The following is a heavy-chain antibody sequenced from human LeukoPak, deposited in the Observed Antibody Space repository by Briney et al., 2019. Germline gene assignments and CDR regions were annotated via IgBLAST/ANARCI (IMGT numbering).Heavy chain of an antibody. CDR2: IRYDGSNK. CDR3: AKSGTFYDYGDA. D-gene: IGHD4-17*01. Sequence: PGGSLRLSCAASGFTFSSYGMHWARQAPGKGLEWVAFIRYDGSNKFYADSVKGRFTISRDNSKNTLYLQMNSLRAEDTAVYYCAKSGTFYDYGDAWGQGTLVTVSS. J-gene: IGHJ5*02. V-gene: IGHV3-30*02. CDR1: GFTFSSYG.